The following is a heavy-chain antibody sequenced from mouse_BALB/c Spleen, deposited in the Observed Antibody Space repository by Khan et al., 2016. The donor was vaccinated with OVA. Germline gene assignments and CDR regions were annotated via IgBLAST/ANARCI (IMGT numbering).Heavy chain of an antibody. CDR2: ISYSGNT. Sequence: EVQLQESGPGLVKPSQSLSLTCTVTGYSITSNYAWNWIRQFPGNKLEWMGYISYSGNTNYNPSLKSRISITRDTSKNQFFLQLNSVTTEDTATYYCARGNYYGYAMDYWGQGTSITVSS. CDR3: ARGNYYGYAMDY. D-gene: IGHD1-1*01. V-gene: IGHV3-2*02. CDR1: GYSITSNYA. J-gene: IGHJ4*01.